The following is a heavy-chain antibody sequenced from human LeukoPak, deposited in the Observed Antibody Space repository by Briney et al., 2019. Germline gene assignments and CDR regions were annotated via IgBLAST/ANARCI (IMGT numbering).Heavy chain of an antibody. CDR2: IYYSGST. CDR3: ASRGFGEFNPGEFDP. Sequence: SETLSLTCTVSGGSISSGGYYWSWIRQHPGKGLEWIGYIYYSGSTYYNPSLKSRVTISVDTSKNQFSLKLSSVTAADTAVYYCASRGFGEFNPGEFDPWGQGTLVTVSS. CDR1: GGSISSGGYY. J-gene: IGHJ5*02. D-gene: IGHD3-10*01. V-gene: IGHV4-31*03.